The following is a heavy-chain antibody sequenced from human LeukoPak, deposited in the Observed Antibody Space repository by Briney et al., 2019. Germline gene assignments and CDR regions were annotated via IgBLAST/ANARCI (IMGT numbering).Heavy chain of an antibody. J-gene: IGHJ4*02. V-gene: IGHV3-33*01. CDR2: IWYDVSKK. CDR3: ARDPDSSLDH. Sequence: QPGGSMRLSGATSGFTFSIHGFHWDRQAPGKGRGWVAVIWYDVSKKYYVDSVKGRFPISRDNSKNTLYLQMNSLRAEDTAVYYCARDPDSSLDHWGQRTLVTVSS. D-gene: IGHD1-14*01. CDR1: GFTFSIHG.